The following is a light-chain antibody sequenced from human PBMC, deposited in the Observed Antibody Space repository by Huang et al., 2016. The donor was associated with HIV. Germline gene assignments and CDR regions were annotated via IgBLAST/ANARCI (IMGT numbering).Light chain of an antibody. J-gene: IGKJ2*01. V-gene: IGKV1-39*01. CDR3: QQSYNLPYT. Sequence: DIQMTQSPPSLSASLGVRVTITCRASQSITTYLNWYRHKPGEAPELLIHATSTLQNGVPSRFSGGGSGTDFTLTITNLQPEDVASYYCQQSYNLPYTFGRGTKVDIK. CDR2: ATS. CDR1: QSITTY.